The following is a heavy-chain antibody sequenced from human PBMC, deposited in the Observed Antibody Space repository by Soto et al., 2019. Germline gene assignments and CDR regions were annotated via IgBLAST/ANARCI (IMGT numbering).Heavy chain of an antibody. Sequence: GGSLRLSCAASGFTSSSYNMNWVRQAPGKGLEWVASISDSSTYIYYGDSMKGRFTISRDNAKNSLYLQMNSLRVEDTAVYYCVKGEYFYDGSAYYPFDYWGQGRMVTVS. CDR2: ISDSSTYI. D-gene: IGHD3-22*01. J-gene: IGHJ4*02. CDR3: VKGEYFYDGSAYYPFDY. V-gene: IGHV3-21*01. CDR1: GFTSSSYN.